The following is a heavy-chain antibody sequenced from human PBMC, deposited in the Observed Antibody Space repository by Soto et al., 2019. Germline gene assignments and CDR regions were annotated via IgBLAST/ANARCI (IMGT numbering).Heavy chain of an antibody. Sequence: PSETLSLTCTVSGGSVSSPRYYWGWVRQPPGKGPEWIATIYHSGSTYYNPSLKSRLTLSVDTSKNQFSLNLTSVTAADTAVYYCARVTREGAAGRHFFDPWGQGTLVTVSS. CDR3: ARVTREGAAGRHFFDP. V-gene: IGHV4-39*02. CDR2: IYHSGST. D-gene: IGHD6-13*01. J-gene: IGHJ5*02. CDR1: GGSVSSPRYY.